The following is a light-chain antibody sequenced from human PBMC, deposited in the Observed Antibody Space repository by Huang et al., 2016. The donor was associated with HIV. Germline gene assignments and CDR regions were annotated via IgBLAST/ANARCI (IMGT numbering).Light chain of an antibody. Sequence: DIQITQSPSSLSASVGDRITITCRASQNIGNYLNWYQQIPGKSPNFLISGSPNLQSGVSSRFIATGCGTVFILTINSRRLEDFATYYCQQTFTSFWTFGQGTRVDIK. J-gene: IGKJ1*01. V-gene: IGKV1-39*01. CDR3: QQTFTSFWT. CDR2: GSP. CDR1: QNIGNY.